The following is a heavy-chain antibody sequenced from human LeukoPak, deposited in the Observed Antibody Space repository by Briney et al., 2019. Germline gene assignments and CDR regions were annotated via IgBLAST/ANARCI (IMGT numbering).Heavy chain of an antibody. CDR1: GFTFSSYG. Sequence: GGSLRLSCAASGFTFSSYGMHWVRQAPSKGLEWVAVISYDGSNKYYADSVKGRFTISRDNSKNTLYLQMNSLRAEDTAVYYCAKYTSQTYYDFWSGYYHYFDYWGQGTLVTVSS. CDR3: AKYTSQTYYDFWSGYYHYFDY. CDR2: ISYDGSNK. D-gene: IGHD3-3*01. V-gene: IGHV3-30*18. J-gene: IGHJ4*02.